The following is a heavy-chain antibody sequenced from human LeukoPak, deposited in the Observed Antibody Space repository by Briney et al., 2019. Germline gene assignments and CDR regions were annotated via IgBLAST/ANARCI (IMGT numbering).Heavy chain of an antibody. Sequence: PSETLSLTCTVSGGSISSYYWSWIRQPAGKGLEWIGRIYTSGSTNYNPSLKSRVTMSVDTSKNQFSLKLSSVTAADTAVYYCARAPSTYYGSGSYYYYYGMDVWGQGTTVTVSS. CDR3: ARAPSTYYGSGSYYYYYGMDV. CDR2: IYTSGST. V-gene: IGHV4-4*07. J-gene: IGHJ6*02. D-gene: IGHD3-10*01. CDR1: GGSISSYY.